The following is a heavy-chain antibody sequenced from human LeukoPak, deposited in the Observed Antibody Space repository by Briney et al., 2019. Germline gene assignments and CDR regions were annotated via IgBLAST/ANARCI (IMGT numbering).Heavy chain of an antibody. V-gene: IGHV3-66*01. J-gene: IGHJ6*03. CDR1: EFSVGSNY. Sequence: PGGSLRLSCAASEFSVGSNYMTWVRQAPGKGLEWVSLIYSGGSTYYADSVKGRFTISRDNSKNTLYLQMNSLRAEDTAVYYCATGSAAHYYYMDVWGKGTTVTVSS. D-gene: IGHD6-25*01. CDR3: ATGSAAHYYYMDV. CDR2: IYSGGST.